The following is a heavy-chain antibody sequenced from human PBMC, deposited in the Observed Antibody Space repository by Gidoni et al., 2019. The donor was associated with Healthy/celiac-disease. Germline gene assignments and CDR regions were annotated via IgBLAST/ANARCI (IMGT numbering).Heavy chain of an antibody. Sequence: EVQLVETGVGLGKPGGCRRLACAASGFTFGSYSMNWVLQAPGKGLEWVSSFSSSSSYISYAAPVKHRFPISRDNSKTSLSLQMNSLRAEDTAVYYCAGATTTPSWAWFDPWGQGTLVTVSS. D-gene: IGHD1-26*01. V-gene: IGHV3-21*01. CDR1: GFTFGSYS. J-gene: IGHJ5*02. CDR2: FSSSSSYI. CDR3: AGATTTPSWAWFDP.